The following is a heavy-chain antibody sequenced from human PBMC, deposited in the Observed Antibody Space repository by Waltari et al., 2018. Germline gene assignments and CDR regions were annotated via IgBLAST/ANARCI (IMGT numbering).Heavy chain of an antibody. J-gene: IGHJ5*02. Sequence: QVQLQESGPGLVKSSETPSLTCTVSGESLSSSDWWTWVRQSPGKGLAWIGEISHSGDTDYHPSLKGRVTISADRSRNQFSLNLNSVTAADTAVYYCARARYFGLLFAWFDPWGQGTLVTVSS. CDR3: ARARYFGLLFAWFDP. D-gene: IGHD2-21*02. CDR2: ISHSGDT. CDR1: GESLSSSDW. V-gene: IGHV4-4*02.